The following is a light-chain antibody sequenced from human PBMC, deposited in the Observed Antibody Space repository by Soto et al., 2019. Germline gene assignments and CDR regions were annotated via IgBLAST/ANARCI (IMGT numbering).Light chain of an antibody. CDR3: KQRSNWPS. V-gene: IGKV3-11*01. CDR1: QSVSSY. J-gene: IGKJ5*01. CDR2: DAS. Sequence: VLTQSPATLSLSPGERATLSCRASQSVSSYLAWYQQKPGQAPRLLIYDASNRATGIQARFSGSGSGTEFTLTIRSLEPEDFAVYDCKQRSNWPSCGQGTRLEIK.